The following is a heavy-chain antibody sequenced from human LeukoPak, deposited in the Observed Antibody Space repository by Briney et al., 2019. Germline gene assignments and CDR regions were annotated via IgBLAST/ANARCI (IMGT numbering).Heavy chain of an antibody. CDR2: INPNSGGT. D-gene: IGHD1-26*01. J-gene: IGHJ4*02. CDR1: GYTFPGYY. Sequence: GASVKVSCKASGYTFPGYYMHWVRQAPGQGLEWMGRINPNSGGTNYAQKFQGRVTMTRDTSISTAYMELSRLRSDDTAVYYCAGRVGATKGYYFDYWGQGTLVTVSS. CDR3: AGRVGATKGYYFDY. V-gene: IGHV1-2*06.